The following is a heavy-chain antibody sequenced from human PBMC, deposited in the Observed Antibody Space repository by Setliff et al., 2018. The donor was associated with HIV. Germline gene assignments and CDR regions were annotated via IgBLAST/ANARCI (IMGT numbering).Heavy chain of an antibody. D-gene: IGHD2-2*01. CDR1: GGSIRSYY. CDR3: ARGFDYAQRPPLYYFDY. J-gene: IGHJ4*02. V-gene: IGHV4-39*07. CDR2: ISSSGNT. Sequence: PSETLSLTCTVSGGSIRSYYGGWIRQPPGTGLEWIGSISSSGNTDYNPSLKSRVTTSVDTPKNQFSLKLSSVTAADTAVYYCARGFDYAQRPPLYYFDYWGQGTLVTVSS.